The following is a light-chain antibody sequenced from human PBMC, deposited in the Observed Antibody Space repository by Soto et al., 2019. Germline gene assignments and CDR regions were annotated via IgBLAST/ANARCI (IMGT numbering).Light chain of an antibody. Sequence: QPVLTQSPSASASLGASVKFTCTLSSGHSTYAIAWHQQQPDKGPRYLMKVYSDGSHKKGDGIPDRFSGSSSGAERYLTISSLQSEDEADYYCCSYAGTFYVFGTGTKLTVL. CDR2: VYSDGSH. CDR1: SGHSTYA. J-gene: IGLJ1*01. V-gene: IGLV4-69*01. CDR3: CSYAGTFYV.